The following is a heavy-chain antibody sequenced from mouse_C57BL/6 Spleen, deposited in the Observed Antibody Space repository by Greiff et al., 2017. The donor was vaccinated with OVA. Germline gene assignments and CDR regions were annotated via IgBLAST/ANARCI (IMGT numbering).Heavy chain of an antibody. D-gene: IGHD1-1*01. CDR2: INPNYGTT. V-gene: IGHV1-39*01. J-gene: IGHJ2*01. CDR3: ARGGYYYGSSTFDY. Sequence: LMKPGASVKISCKASGYSFTDYNMNWVKQSNGKSLEWIGVINPNYGTTSYNQKFKGKATLTVDQSSSTAYMQLNSLTSEDSAVYYCARGGYYYGSSTFDYWGQGTTLTVSS. CDR1: GYSFTDYN.